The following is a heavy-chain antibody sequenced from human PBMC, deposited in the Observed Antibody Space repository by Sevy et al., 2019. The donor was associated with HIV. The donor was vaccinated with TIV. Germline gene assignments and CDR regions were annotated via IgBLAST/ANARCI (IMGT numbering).Heavy chain of an antibody. CDR2: ISPYTGDT. D-gene: IGHD2-2*01. J-gene: IGHJ4*02. Sequence: ASVKVSCRASGYTFRSYGISWVRQAPGQGLEWMGWISPYTGDTDFAQKVQGRVSLTSDTSTSTAYLELRGLRSDDTAVYYGARDKPQGVVVLPGAMWGGVDYWGQGTLVTVSS. CDR1: GYTFRSYG. CDR3: ARDKPQGVVVLPGAMWGGVDY. V-gene: IGHV1-18*01.